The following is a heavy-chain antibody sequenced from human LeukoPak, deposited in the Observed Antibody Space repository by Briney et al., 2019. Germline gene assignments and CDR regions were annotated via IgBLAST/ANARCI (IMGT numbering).Heavy chain of an antibody. CDR3: ARGPQDITMIIVSLLLH. Sequence: ASVKVSFKASGYTFTDYYMHWVRQAPGQGLEWMGWINHNSGGTNYAQKFQGRVTMTRDTSISTAYMELSRLRSDDTAVYYCARGPQDITMIIVSLLLHWGQGTLVTVSS. CDR1: GYTFTDYY. D-gene: IGHD3-22*01. J-gene: IGHJ1*01. V-gene: IGHV1-2*02. CDR2: INHNSGGT.